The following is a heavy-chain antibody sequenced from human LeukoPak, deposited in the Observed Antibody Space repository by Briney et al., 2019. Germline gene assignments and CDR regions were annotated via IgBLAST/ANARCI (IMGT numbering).Heavy chain of an antibody. CDR2: INPSGGST. D-gene: IGHD3-22*01. CDR1: GYTFTSCY. J-gene: IGHJ3*02. CDR3: ASGWGFLYYYDSSGYTPNNAFDI. V-gene: IGHV1-46*01. Sequence: ASVKVSCKASGYTFTSCYMHWVRQAPGQGLEWMGIINPSGGSTSYAQKFQGRATMTRDTSTSTVYMELSSLRSEDTAVYYCASGWGFLYYYDSSGYTPNNAFDIWGQGTMVTVSS.